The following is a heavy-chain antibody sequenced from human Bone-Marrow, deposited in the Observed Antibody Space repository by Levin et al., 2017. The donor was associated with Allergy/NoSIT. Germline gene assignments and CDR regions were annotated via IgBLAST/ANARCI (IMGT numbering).Heavy chain of an antibody. CDR3: ARVKGEGLTYYYYHIDV. V-gene: IGHV4-30-2*01. J-gene: IGHJ6*03. Sequence: SSETLSLTCVVSGDSIRSGGSSWSWIRQPPGKGLEWIGFIHHSGTTYYNPSLDKSRVTISVDRSKNQFSLKLSSVTAADTAVYYCARVKGEGLTYYYYHIDVWGKGTTVTVSS. CDR1: GDSIRSGGSS. CDR2: IHHSGTT. D-gene: IGHD3-16*01.